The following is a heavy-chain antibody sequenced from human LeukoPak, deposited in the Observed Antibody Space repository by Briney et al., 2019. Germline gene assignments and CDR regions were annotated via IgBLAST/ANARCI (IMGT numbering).Heavy chain of an antibody. Sequence: GASLKVSCKASGGTFSSYAISWVRQAPGQGLEWMGGIIPIFGTANYAQKFQGRVTITADESTSTAYMELSSLRSEDTAVYYCARRAMIVVANAFDIWGQGTMVTVSS. CDR1: GGTFSSYA. J-gene: IGHJ3*02. V-gene: IGHV1-69*01. D-gene: IGHD3-22*01. CDR2: IIPIFGTA. CDR3: ARRAMIVVANAFDI.